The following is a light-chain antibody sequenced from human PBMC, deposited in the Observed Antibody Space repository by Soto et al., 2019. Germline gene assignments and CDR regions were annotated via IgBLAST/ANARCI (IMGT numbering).Light chain of an antibody. Sequence: QLTQSPSLLSASVGDRVTITCRASPSIGSYLNWYQHKPGEAPKLLIFAADTLKTGVPSRFSGSGFNKEFTLTVSSLQPEDFATYYCHQNYDVPYTFGQGNRVEIK. V-gene: IGKV1-39*01. CDR1: PSIGSY. CDR2: AAD. J-gene: IGKJ2*01. CDR3: HQNYDVPYT.